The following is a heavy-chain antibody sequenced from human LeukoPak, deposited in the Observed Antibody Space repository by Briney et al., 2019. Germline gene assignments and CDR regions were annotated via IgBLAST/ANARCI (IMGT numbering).Heavy chain of an antibody. CDR2: IWYDGSNK. J-gene: IGHJ3*02. Sequence: GGSLRLSCAASGFTFSSYGMHWVRQAPGKGLEWVAVIWYDGSNKYYADSVKGRFTISRDNSKNTLYLQMNSLRAEDTAVYYCAREVDCYGPPGHNDAFDIWGQGTMVTVSS. V-gene: IGHV3-33*01. D-gene: IGHD2-21*01. CDR1: GFTFSSYG. CDR3: AREVDCYGPPGHNDAFDI.